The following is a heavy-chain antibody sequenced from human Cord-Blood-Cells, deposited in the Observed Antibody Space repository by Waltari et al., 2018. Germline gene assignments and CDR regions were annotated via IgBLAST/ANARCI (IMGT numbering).Heavy chain of an antibody. V-gene: IGHV3-72*01. CDR3: ARDRRYYDSSGYFFDY. CDR1: GFTFSDHY. D-gene: IGHD3-22*01. J-gene: IGHJ4*02. CDR2: TRNKANSYTT. Sequence: QPGGSLRLSCAASGFTFSDHYMDWVRQAPGKGLEWVGRTRNKANSYTTEYAASVKGRFTISRDDSKNSLYLQMNSLKTEDTAVYYCARDRRYYDSSGYFFDYWGQGTLVTVSS.